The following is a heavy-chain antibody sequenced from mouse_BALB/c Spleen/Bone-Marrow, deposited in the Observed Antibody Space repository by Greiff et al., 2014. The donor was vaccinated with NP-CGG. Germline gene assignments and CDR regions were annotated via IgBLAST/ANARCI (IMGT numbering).Heavy chain of an antibody. Sequence: LEESGGSLKLSCAASGFDFSRYWMSWVRQAPGKGLEWIGEINPDSSTINYTPSLKDKFIISRDNAKNTLYLQMSKVRSEDTALYYCARQGYYGKGDYWGQGTTLTVSS. J-gene: IGHJ2*01. CDR2: INPDSSTI. V-gene: IGHV4-1*02. CDR3: ARQGYYGKGDY. CDR1: GFDFSRYW. D-gene: IGHD2-1*01.